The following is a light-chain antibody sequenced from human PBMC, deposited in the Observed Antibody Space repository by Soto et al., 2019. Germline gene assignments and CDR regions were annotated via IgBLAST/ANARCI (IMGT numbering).Light chain of an antibody. CDR2: DVF. CDR3: QQYNNWPS. CDR1: QTVSRN. Sequence: EVVMTQSPATLSVSPGERATLSCRASQTVSRNLAWYQQRPGQAPRLLIYDVFTRAAGIPARFSGSGSETEFTLNIRSLQSEDFAVYYCQQYNNWPSFGQGTRLEIK. J-gene: IGKJ5*01. V-gene: IGKV3-15*01.